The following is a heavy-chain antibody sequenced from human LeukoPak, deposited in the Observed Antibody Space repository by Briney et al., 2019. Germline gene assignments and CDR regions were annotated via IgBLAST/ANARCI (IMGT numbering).Heavy chain of an antibody. J-gene: IGHJ6*03. CDR2: ISSSSSYI. CDR3: ATATGSGLDYYNYYYMDV. CDR1: GFTFSSYN. D-gene: IGHD3-10*01. Sequence: GGSLRLSCAASGFTFSSYNMNWVRQAQGKGLEWVSFISSSSSYIYYADSVKGRFTISRDNAKNSLYLQLNSLRAEDTAIYYCATATGSGLDYYNYYYMDVWGKGTTVTVSS. V-gene: IGHV3-21*01.